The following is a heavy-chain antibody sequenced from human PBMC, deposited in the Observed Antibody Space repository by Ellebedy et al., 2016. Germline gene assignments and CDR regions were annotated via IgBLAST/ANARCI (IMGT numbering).Heavy chain of an antibody. J-gene: IGHJ4*02. V-gene: IGHV4-59*01. CDR3: ARIGGVSFGERPIDY. CDR1: GGPISRNY. D-gene: IGHD3-10*01. CDR2: IYYTGTT. Sequence: SETLSLTCIVSGGPISRNYWSWTRQPPGRGQDWIGNIYYTGTTNYNPSLQSRVTISLDTSKNQFSLRLTSVTAADTAVYYCARIGGVSFGERPIDYWGQGTLVTVSS.